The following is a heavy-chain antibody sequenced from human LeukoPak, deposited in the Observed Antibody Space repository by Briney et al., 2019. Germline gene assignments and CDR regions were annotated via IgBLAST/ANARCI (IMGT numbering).Heavy chain of an antibody. CDR3: ARESGTTETSCFDY. V-gene: IGHV3-23*01. D-gene: IGHD1-1*01. CDR1: GFTLSSYA. Sequence: TGGSLRLSCAASGFTLSSYAITWVRQAPGKGLEWVSAISGSGGSTYYADSVKGRFTISRDNSKNTLYLQMNSLRAEDTAVYYCARESGTTETSCFDYWGQGTLVTVSS. J-gene: IGHJ4*02. CDR2: ISGSGGST.